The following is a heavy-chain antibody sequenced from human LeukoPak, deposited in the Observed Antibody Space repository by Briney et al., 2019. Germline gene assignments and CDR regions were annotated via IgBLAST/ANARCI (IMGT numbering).Heavy chain of an antibody. CDR3: ARDQSSSWYSSYYYMDV. J-gene: IGHJ6*03. D-gene: IGHD6-13*01. CDR1: GGSISSYY. Sequence: PSETLSLTCTVSGGSISSYYWSWIRQPPGKGLEWIGYIYYSGSTNYNPSLKSRVTISVDTSKNQFSLKLSSVTAADTAVYYCARDQSSSWYSSYYYMDVWGKGTTVTVSS. V-gene: IGHV4-59*01. CDR2: IYYSGST.